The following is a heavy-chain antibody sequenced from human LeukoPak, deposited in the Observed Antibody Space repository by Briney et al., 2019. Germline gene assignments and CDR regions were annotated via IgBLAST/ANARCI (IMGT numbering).Heavy chain of an antibody. Sequence: PGRSLRLSCAASGFTFSSYGMHWVRQAPGKGLEWVAVIWYDGSNKYYADSVKGRFTISRDNSKNTLYLQMNSLRAEDTAVYYCAGGLGFSGLGYFDLWGRGTLVTVSS. J-gene: IGHJ2*01. CDR2: IWYDGSNK. V-gene: IGHV3-33*01. CDR1: GFTFSSYG. CDR3: AGGLGFSGLGYFDL. D-gene: IGHD5-12*01.